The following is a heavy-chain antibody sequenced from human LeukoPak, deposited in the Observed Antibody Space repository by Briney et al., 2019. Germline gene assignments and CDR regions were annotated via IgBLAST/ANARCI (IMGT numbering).Heavy chain of an antibody. CDR2: INSDGSGP. V-gene: IGHV3-74*01. CDR1: GFTFSNYR. D-gene: IGHD1-14*01. J-gene: IGHJ4*02. CDR3: ARDVYGLGDY. Sequence: GGSLGLSCVASGFTFSNYRMHWVRQAPEKGLMWVSKINSDGSGPDYADSVKGRFTISRDNAKNTLYLQMNSLRAEDTAVYYCARDVYGLGDYWGQGTLVTVSS.